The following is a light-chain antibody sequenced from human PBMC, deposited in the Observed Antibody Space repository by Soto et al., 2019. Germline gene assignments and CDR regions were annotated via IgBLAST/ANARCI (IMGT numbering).Light chain of an antibody. CDR3: QAWDSSYV. CDR2: QDT. J-gene: IGLJ1*01. CDR1: KLGNKY. V-gene: IGLV3-1*01. Sequence: SYELTQPPSVSVSPGQTATITCSGDKLGNKYTSWYQQKPRQSPVLIIYQDTRRPSGIPERFSGSNSGTTATLTISGTQAMDEADYYCQAWDSSYVFGTGTKLTVL.